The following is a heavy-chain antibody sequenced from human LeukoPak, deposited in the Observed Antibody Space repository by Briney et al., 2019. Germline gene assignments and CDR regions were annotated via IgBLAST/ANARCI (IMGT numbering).Heavy chain of an antibody. Sequence: ASVKVSCKASGYTFTGYYMHWVRQAPGQGLEWMGWINPNSGGTNYAQKFQGRVTMTRDTSISTAYMELSRLRSDDTAVYYCARVARKDYGDYPFRYWGQGTLVTVSS. D-gene: IGHD4-17*01. CDR2: INPNSGGT. CDR1: GYTFTGYY. V-gene: IGHV1-2*02. CDR3: ARVARKDYGDYPFRY. J-gene: IGHJ4*02.